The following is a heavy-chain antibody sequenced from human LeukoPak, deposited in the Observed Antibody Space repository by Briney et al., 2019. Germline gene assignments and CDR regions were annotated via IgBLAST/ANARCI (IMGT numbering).Heavy chain of an antibody. CDR2: ISPRGSYI. V-gene: IGHV3-11*01. Sequence: GGSLRLSCAASGFTFSDFYMTWIRQSPGRGLEWLAYISPRGSYITYADSVKGRFTISRDDANNLLYLQLDSLRDEDTAMYYCTKDPRIIDGRGQGTRVSVSS. CDR3: TKDPRIIDG. J-gene: IGHJ3*01. D-gene: IGHD2-15*01. CDR1: GFTFSDFY.